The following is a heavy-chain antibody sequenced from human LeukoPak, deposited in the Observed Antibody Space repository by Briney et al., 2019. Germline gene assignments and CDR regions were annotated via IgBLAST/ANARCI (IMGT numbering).Heavy chain of an antibody. V-gene: IGHV4-38-2*02. CDR1: GYSISSGYY. CDR3: AYRGKAGQYYFDY. Sequence: SETLSLTCTVSGYSISSGYYWGWIRQPPGKGLEWIGSIYHSGSTYYNPSLKSRVTISVDTSKNQFSLKLSSVTAADTAVYYCAYRGKAGQYYFDYWGQGTLVTVSS. D-gene: IGHD6-13*01. J-gene: IGHJ4*02. CDR2: IYHSGST.